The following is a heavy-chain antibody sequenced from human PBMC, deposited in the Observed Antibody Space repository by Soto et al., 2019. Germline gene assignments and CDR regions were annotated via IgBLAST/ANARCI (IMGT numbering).Heavy chain of an antibody. V-gene: IGHV1-24*01. CDR1: GYTLTELS. Sequence: ASVKVSCKVSGYTLTELSMHWVRQAPGKGLEWMGGFDPEDGETIYAQKLQGRVTMTTDTSTSTAYMELRSLRSDDTVVYYCARENWDYGMDVWGQGTTVTVSS. D-gene: IGHD7-27*01. CDR3: ARENWDYGMDV. J-gene: IGHJ6*02. CDR2: FDPEDGET.